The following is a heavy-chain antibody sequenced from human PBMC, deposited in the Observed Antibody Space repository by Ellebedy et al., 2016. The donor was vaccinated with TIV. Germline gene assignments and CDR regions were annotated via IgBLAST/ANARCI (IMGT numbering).Heavy chain of an antibody. V-gene: IGHV4-4*02. CDR2: IYHSGST. CDR3: AKEGFFCSGGSCYSRYFHH. J-gene: IGHJ1*01. Sequence: SETLSLXYAVSRGSISSGNWWTLVRQPPGKGLEWIGEIYHSGSTNYNPFLKSRVTISVDKSKNQFSLKLSSVTAADTAVYYCAKEGFFCSGGSCYSRYFHHWGQGTLATVSS. CDR1: RGSISSGNW. D-gene: IGHD2-15*01.